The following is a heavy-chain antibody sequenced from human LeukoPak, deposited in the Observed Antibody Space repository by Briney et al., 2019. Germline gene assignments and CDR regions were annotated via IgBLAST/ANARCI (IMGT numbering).Heavy chain of an antibody. Sequence: PGGSLRLSCAASGFTLSSYWMHWVRQAPGKGLVWVSRINSGGSSTTYADSVKGRFTISRDNAKNTLYLQMNSLRAEDTGVYYCARIAAHSSSWYDGGYWGQGTLVTVSS. CDR2: INSGGSST. J-gene: IGHJ4*02. V-gene: IGHV3-74*01. D-gene: IGHD6-13*01. CDR1: GFTLSSYW. CDR3: ARIAAHSSSWYDGGY.